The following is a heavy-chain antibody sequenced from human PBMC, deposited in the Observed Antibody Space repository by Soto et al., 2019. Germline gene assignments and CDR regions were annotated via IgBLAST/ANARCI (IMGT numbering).Heavy chain of an antibody. CDR2: IRSKAYGGTT. CDR3: TRVHYSDSSGLYYFDY. J-gene: IGHJ4*02. V-gene: IGHV3-49*03. D-gene: IGHD3-22*01. CDR1: GFTFGDYA. Sequence: GGSLRLSCTASGFTFGDYAMSWFRQAPGKGLEWVGFIRSKAYGGTTEYAASVKGRFTISRDDSKSIAYLQMNSLKTEDTAVYYCTRVHYSDSSGLYYFDYWGQGTLVTVSS.